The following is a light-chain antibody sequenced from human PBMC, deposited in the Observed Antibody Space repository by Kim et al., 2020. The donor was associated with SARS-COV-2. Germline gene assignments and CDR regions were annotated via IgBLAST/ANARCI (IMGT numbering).Light chain of an antibody. Sequence: SSELTQDPAVSVALGQTVRITCQGDSLRSYYATWYQQKPGQAPILLIYGKNNRPSWIPDRFSGSSSGNTASLTITGTQAGDEADYYCNSRDTNDIVLFGGGTKLTVL. CDR1: SLRSYY. CDR3: NSRDTNDIVL. J-gene: IGLJ2*01. V-gene: IGLV3-19*01. CDR2: GKN.